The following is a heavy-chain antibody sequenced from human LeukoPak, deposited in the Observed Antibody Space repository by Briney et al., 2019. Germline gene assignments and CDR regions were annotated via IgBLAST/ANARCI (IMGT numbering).Heavy chain of an antibody. CDR2: FDPEDGET. CDR3: ATPGPMVRGVIGYFDY. D-gene: IGHD3-10*01. CDR1: GYTLTELS. V-gene: IGHV1-24*01. J-gene: IGHJ4*02. Sequence: GASVKVSCKVSGYTLTELSMHWVRQAPGKGLEWMGGFDPEDGETIYAQKFQGRVTMTEDTSTDTAYMELSSLRSEDTAVYYCATPGPMVRGVIGYFDYWGQGTLVTVSS.